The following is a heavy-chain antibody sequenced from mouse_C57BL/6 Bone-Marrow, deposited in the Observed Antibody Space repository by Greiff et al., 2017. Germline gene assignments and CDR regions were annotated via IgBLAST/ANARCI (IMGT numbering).Heavy chain of an antibody. D-gene: IGHD1-1*01. J-gene: IGHJ2*01. CDR3: ARDRLLRYFDY. CDR1: GYTFTSYW. V-gene: IGHV1-59*01. Sequence: QVQLKQPGAELVRPGTSVKLSCKASGYTFTSYWMHWVKQRPGQGLEWIGVIDPSDSYTNYNQKFKGKATLTVDTSSSTAYMQLSSLTSEDSAVYYCARDRLLRYFDYWGQGTTLTVSS. CDR2: IDPSDSYT.